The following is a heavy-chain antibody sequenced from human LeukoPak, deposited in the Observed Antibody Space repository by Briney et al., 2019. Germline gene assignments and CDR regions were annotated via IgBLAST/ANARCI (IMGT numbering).Heavy chain of an antibody. Sequence: PGGSLRLSCAASRFTFSSYSMNWVRQAPGKGLEWVSSISSSSSYIYYADLVKGRFTISRDNAKNSLYLQMNSLRAEDTAVYYCARLLRLGELSPLNWFDPWGQGTLVTVSS. V-gene: IGHV3-21*01. CDR1: RFTFSSYS. J-gene: IGHJ5*02. D-gene: IGHD3-16*02. CDR2: ISSSSSYI. CDR3: ARLLRLGELSPLNWFDP.